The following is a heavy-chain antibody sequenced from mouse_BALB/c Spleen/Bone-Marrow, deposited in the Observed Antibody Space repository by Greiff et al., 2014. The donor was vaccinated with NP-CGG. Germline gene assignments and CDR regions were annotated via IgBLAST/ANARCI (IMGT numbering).Heavy chain of an antibody. CDR1: GFSLTTYG. J-gene: IGHJ1*01. V-gene: IGHV2-2*02. Sequence: QVQLQQSGPGLVKPSQSLSITCTVSGFSLTTYGLHWVRQSPGKGLEWLGVIWSGGGTDYNAAFISRLIITKDNSQSQVCFKMNSLQTNYTAMYYCARKGYTGYFDVWGAGTTVTVSS. D-gene: IGHD2-2*01. CDR2: IWSGGGT. CDR3: ARKGYTGYFDV.